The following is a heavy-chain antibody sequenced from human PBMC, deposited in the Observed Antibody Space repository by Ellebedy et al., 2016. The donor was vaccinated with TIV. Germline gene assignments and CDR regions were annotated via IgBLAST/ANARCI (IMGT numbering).Heavy chain of an antibody. V-gene: IGHV1-46*01. CDR2: INPSGGRT. CDR3: ARGGDGSDY. Sequence: AASVKVSCKASGYTFTRYYIHWVRQAPGQGFEYMGIINPSGGRTSYAQKFQGRVTMTRDTSTSTFYMELSSLRSEDTAVYYCARGGDGSDYWGQGTLVTVSS. D-gene: IGHD2-15*01. CDR1: GYTFTRYY. J-gene: IGHJ4*02.